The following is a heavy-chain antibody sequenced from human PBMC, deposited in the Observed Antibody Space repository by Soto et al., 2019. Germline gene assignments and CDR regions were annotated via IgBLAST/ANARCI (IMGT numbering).Heavy chain of an antibody. CDR3: ARFRSGYYYFDY. J-gene: IGHJ4*02. D-gene: IGHD3-3*01. Sequence: SETLSLTCTVSGGSISSYYWSWIRQPPGKGLEWIGYIYYSGSTNYNPSLKSRVTISVDTSKNQFSLKLSSVTAADTAVYYCARFRSGYYYFDYWGQGTLVTVSS. CDR2: IYYSGST. CDR1: GGSISSYY. V-gene: IGHV4-59*08.